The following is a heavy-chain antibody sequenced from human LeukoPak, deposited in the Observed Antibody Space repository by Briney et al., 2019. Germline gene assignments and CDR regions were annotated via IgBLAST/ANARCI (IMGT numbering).Heavy chain of an antibody. CDR1: GGSISSGGYY. J-gene: IGHJ4*02. CDR2: IYYSGST. CDR3: ARDQDWDLQSLRYFGY. D-gene: IGHD1-26*01. V-gene: IGHV4-31*03. Sequence: TPSETLSLTCTVSGGSISSGGYYWSWIRQHPGKGLEWIGYIYYSGSTYYNPSLKSRVTISVDTSKNQFSLKLSSVTAADTAVYYCARDQDWDLQSLRYFGYWGQGTLVTVSS.